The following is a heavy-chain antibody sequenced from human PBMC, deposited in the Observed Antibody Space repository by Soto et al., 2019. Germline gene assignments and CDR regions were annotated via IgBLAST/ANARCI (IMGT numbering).Heavy chain of an antibody. Sequence: QITLKESGPPLVKPTQTLTLTCTFSGFSLTSPAVGVNWIRQPPGKALEWLALIYWDDDKQYSPSLKSRLTINKDTSKNQVVLTMTNMDPVDTATYYCAHGSGWLSDYWGQGTLVTVSS. CDR1: GFSLTSPAVG. V-gene: IGHV2-5*02. CDR2: IYWDDDK. D-gene: IGHD6-19*01. CDR3: AHGSGWLSDY. J-gene: IGHJ4*02.